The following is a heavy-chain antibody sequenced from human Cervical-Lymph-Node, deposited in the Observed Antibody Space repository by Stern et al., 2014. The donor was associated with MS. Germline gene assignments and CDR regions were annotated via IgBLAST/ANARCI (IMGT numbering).Heavy chain of an antibody. Sequence: QVQLQESGPGLVKPSETLSLTCTVSGGSIISSDHYWGWVRQPPGKGLEWIGSIYFTGTTFYTPSLPSRVSISQDTSKNQFSLKVTSVTAADTAVYYCAREGSVVTTYAMDVWGQGTTVAVSS. CDR1: GGSIISSDHY. D-gene: IGHD4-23*01. V-gene: IGHV4-39*02. J-gene: IGHJ6*02. CDR2: IYFTGTT. CDR3: AREGSVVTTYAMDV.